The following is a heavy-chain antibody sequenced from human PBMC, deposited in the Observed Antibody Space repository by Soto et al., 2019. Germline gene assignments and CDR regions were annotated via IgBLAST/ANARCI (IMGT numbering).Heavy chain of an antibody. CDR2: INPSGGST. CDR3: ARDRGTYYYGSGSYDYFDY. J-gene: IGHJ4*02. Sequence: ASVKVSCKASGYTFTSYYMHWVRQAPGQGLEWMGIINPSGGSTSYAQKFQGRVTMTRDTSTSTVYMELSSLRSEDTAVYYCARDRGTYYYGSGSYDYFDYWGQGTLVTVYS. CDR1: GYTFTSYY. D-gene: IGHD3-10*01. V-gene: IGHV1-46*01.